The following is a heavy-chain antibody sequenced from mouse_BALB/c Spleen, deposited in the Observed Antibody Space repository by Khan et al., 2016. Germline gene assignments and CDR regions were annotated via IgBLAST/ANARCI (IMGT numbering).Heavy chain of an antibody. J-gene: IGHJ2*01. Sequence: DLVKPGASVKLSCKASDYTFTSYWINWIRQRPGQGLEWIGRIAPGSSNTHYNEMFKDKATLTVDTSSSSAYIHLTSLSSEDSAVYFCAGGLLCFFASWGQGTTLTVSS. CDR1: DYTFTSYW. CDR2: IAPGSSNT. V-gene: IGHV1S41*01. CDR3: AGGLLCFFAS.